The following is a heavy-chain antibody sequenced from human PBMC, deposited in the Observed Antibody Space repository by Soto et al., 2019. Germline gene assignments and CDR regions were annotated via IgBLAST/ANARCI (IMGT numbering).Heavy chain of an antibody. D-gene: IGHD3-10*01. CDR2: ISSSSTHT. V-gene: IGHV3-11*05. CDR1: GFTFSDYH. CDR3: ARSGSDFDY. J-gene: IGHJ4*02. Sequence: QVLLVESGGGLVKPGGSLRLSCVASGFTFSDYHMSWVRQAPGKGLEWVSHISSSSTHTNYADSVEGRFTISRDNAKNSLYLQMNSLRAEAAAVYYCARSGSDFDYWGQGALVTVSS.